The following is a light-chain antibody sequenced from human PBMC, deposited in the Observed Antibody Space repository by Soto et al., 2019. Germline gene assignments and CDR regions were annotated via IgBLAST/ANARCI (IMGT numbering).Light chain of an antibody. CDR2: GAS. Sequence: EIVLTQSPGTLSTSPGERATLSCRASQSVSSSYLAWYQHKPGQAPRLLIYGASTRATGIPDRFSGGGSGTDFTLTISRLEPEDVAGYYCQQYGSAPYTCGHGTKLEIK. CDR3: QQYGSAPYT. CDR1: QSVSSSY. V-gene: IGKV3-20*01. J-gene: IGKJ2*01.